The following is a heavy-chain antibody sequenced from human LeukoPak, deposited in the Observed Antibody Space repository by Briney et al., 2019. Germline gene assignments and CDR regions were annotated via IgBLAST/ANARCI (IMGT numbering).Heavy chain of an antibody. Sequence: SETLSLTCTVSGGSISSYYWSWIRQPAGKGLEWIGRIYTRGSTNYNPSLKSRVTMSVDTSKNQFSLKLSSVTAADTAVYYCARVPPNLYYDFWSGYSSPTYFDYWGQGTLVTVSS. D-gene: IGHD3-3*01. CDR1: GGSISSYY. CDR2: IYTRGST. CDR3: ARVPPNLYYDFWSGYSSPTYFDY. V-gene: IGHV4-4*07. J-gene: IGHJ4*02.